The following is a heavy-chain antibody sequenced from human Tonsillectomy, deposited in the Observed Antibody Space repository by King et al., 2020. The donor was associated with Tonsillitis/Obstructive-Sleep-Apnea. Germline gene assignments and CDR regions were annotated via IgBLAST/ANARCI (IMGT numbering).Heavy chain of an antibody. CDR2: IYYSGST. Sequence: VQLQESGPGLVKPSETLSLTCTVSGGSISSYYWSWIRQPPGKGLEWIGYIYYSGSTNYNPSLKSRVTISVDTSKNQFSLKLSSVTAADTAEYYCARSGGDLRYYYYMDVWGQGTTVTVSS. J-gene: IGHJ6*03. CDR1: GGSISSYY. D-gene: IGHD2-21*01. V-gene: IGHV4-59*01. CDR3: ARSGGDLRYYYYMDV.